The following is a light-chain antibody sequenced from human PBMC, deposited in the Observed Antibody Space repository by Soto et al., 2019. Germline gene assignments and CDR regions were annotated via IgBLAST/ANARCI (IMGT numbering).Light chain of an antibody. CDR2: DVT. J-gene: IGLJ3*02. CDR3: ISYTSSSTLGV. CDR1: SSDVGGYDY. V-gene: IGLV2-14*03. Sequence: QSVLTQPASVSGSPGQSITISCTGTSSDVGGYDYVSWYQQHPGKAPKLMIYDVTTRPSGVSNRFSGSKSGNTASLTISGLQPEDEADYYCISYTSSSTLGVFGGGTKVTVL.